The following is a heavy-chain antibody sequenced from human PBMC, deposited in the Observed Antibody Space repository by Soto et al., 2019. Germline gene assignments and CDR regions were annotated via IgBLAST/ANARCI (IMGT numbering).Heavy chain of an antibody. CDR3: ARTSPIAARPDYYYYYMDV. CDR2: IYYSGST. CDR1: GGSISSYY. Sequence: SETLSLTCTVSGGSISSYYWGWIRQPPGKGLEWIGYIYYSGSTNYNPSLKSRVTISVDTSKNQFSLKLSSVTAADTAVYYCARTSPIAARPDYYYYYMDVWGKGTTVTVSS. D-gene: IGHD6-6*01. V-gene: IGHV4-59*08. J-gene: IGHJ6*03.